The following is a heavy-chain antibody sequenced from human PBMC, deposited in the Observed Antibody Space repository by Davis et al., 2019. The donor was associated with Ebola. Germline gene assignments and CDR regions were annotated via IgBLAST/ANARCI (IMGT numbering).Heavy chain of an antibody. V-gene: IGHV3-11*01. CDR3: ARDPQLGLRAIGYYGMDV. J-gene: IGHJ6*02. Sequence: GASPKTSCAASGFTFSDYYMSWIRQAPGKGLEGVSYISSSGSTIYYADSVKGRFTISRDNAKKSMYLQMNSLRAEDTAVDYCARDPQLGLRAIGYYGMDVWGQGTTVTVSS. CDR2: ISSSGSTI. CDR1: GFTFSDYY. D-gene: IGHD3-16*01.